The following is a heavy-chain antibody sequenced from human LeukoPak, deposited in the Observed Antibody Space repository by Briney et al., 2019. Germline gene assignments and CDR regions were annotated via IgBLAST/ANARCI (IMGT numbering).Heavy chain of an antibody. J-gene: IGHJ4*02. V-gene: IGHV1-18*01. CDR2: ITPDTGNT. CDR1: GYSFSSYG. CDR3: ASVTLSAYDGDY. D-gene: IGHD5-12*01. Sequence: ASVKVSCKTSGYSFSSYGISWVRQAPGQGLEWMGWITPDTGNTHYAQKLQGRVTLTTDTSTSTVYMELRSLRSDDTAVYYCASVTLSAYDGDYRGQGTLVTVSS.